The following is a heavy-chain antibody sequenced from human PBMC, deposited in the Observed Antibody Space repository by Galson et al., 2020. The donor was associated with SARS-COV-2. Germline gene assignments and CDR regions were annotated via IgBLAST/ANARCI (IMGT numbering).Heavy chain of an antibody. Sequence: ETSETLSLTCTVSGGSIGSSYWNWIRQAPGRGLEWIGYIYYSGSTDYNSSLKSRVTISLDMSKNQFSLTLRSVTAADTAVYYCAREDVLMGNNWFGPWGQGLQVTVSS. CDR2: IYYSGST. CDR3: AREDVLMGNNWFGP. D-gene: IGHD2-8*01. J-gene: IGHJ5*02. CDR1: GGSIGSSY. V-gene: IGHV4-59*01.